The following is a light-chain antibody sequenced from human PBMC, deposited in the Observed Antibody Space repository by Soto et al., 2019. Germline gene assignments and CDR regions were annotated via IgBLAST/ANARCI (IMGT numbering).Light chain of an antibody. CDR3: QQSFSTPPT. V-gene: IGKV1-39*01. Sequence: DIQMTQSPSSLSASVGDRVTITCRASQSISSSLIWYQQKSGKAPKLLIYGASSLQSGVPSRYSGSGSGADFTLTISSLQAEDFATYYCQQSFSTPPTFGQGTKVDIK. CDR2: GAS. J-gene: IGKJ1*01. CDR1: QSISSS.